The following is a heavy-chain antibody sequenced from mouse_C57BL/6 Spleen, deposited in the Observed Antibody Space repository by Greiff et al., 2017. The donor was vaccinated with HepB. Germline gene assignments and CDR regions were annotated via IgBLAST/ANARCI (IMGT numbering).Heavy chain of an antibody. D-gene: IGHD2-3*01. V-gene: IGHV3-6*01. Sequence: EVQLQESGPGLVKPSQSLSLTCSVPGYSITSGYYWNWIRQFPGNKLEWMGYISYDGSNHYNPSLKNRISITRDTSKNQFFLKLNSVTTEDTATYYCARGYDYAMDYWGQGTSVTVSS. CDR3: ARGYDYAMDY. CDR1: GYSITSGYY. J-gene: IGHJ4*01. CDR2: ISYDGSN.